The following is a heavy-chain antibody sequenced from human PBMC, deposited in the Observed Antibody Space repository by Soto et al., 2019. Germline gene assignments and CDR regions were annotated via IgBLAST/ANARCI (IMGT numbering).Heavy chain of an antibody. V-gene: IGHV3-9*01. Sequence: GGSLRLSCAVSGFTFDDYAMHWVRQAPGKGLEWVSGINWNSGSRGYADSVKGRFTISRDNAKNSLYLQMNSLRAEDTALYYCATKSSRSYYYYGMDVWGQGTTVTVSS. CDR1: GFTFDDYA. J-gene: IGHJ6*02. D-gene: IGHD6-6*01. CDR2: INWNSGSR. CDR3: ATKSSRSYYYYGMDV.